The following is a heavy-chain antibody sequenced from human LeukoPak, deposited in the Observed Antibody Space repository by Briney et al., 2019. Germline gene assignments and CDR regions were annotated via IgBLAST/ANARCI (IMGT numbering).Heavy chain of an antibody. CDR3: ARDRVRVASRPPDPPKS. D-gene: IGHD3-10*01. Sequence: PGGSLRLSCAAFGFTFSDYYMSWIRQAPGKGLEWVSYISSSGSTIYYADSVKGRFTISRDNAKNSLYLQMNSLRAEDTAVYYCARDRVRVASRPPDPPKSWGQGTLVTVSS. J-gene: IGHJ4*02. CDR2: ISSSGSTI. V-gene: IGHV3-11*01. CDR1: GFTFSDYY.